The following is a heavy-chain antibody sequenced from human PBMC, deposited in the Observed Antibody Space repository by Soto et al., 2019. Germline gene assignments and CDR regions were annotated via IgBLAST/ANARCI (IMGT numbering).Heavy chain of an antibody. J-gene: IGHJ5*02. V-gene: IGHV4-30-2*01. CDR3: ASELAALNWFDP. D-gene: IGHD1-1*01. Sequence: SETLSLTCVVSGGSVSTGGYSWSWIRQPPGKGLEWIGYIYPNENTFYNPSLKSRVTISADRSKNQLSLKVTSVTAADTAVYYCASELAALNWFDPWGQGTLVTVSS. CDR2: IYPNENT. CDR1: GGSVSTGGYS.